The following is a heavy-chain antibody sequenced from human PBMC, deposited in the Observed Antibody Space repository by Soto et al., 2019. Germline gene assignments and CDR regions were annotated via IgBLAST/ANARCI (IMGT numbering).Heavy chain of an antibody. D-gene: IGHD3-3*01. CDR1: GYTFTYYA. CDR2: INAGNGNT. CDR3: ARNLMTSGYDFWSGLDY. V-gene: IGHV1-3*01. J-gene: IGHJ4*02. Sequence: ASVKVSSKTSGYTFTYYAVHWVRQAPGQSLEWMGWINAGNGNTQYSQQFQGRVIISRDTSASTAYMELSSLRSQDTAVYYCARNLMTSGYDFWSGLDYWGQGTVVTVSS.